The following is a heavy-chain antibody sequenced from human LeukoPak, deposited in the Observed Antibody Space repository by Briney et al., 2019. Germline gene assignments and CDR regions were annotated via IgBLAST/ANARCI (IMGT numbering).Heavy chain of an antibody. CDR3: ARGPRYLDWLLPPYYYYMDV. CDR2: INHSGST. CDR1: GGSIRSYY. D-gene: IGHD3-9*01. J-gene: IGHJ6*03. V-gene: IGHV4-34*01. Sequence: PSETLSLTCTVSGGSIRSYYWSWIRQPAGKGLEWIGEINHSGSTNYNPSLKSRVTISVDTSKNQFSLKLSSVTAADTAVYYCARGPRYLDWLLPPYYYYMDVWGKGTTVTVSS.